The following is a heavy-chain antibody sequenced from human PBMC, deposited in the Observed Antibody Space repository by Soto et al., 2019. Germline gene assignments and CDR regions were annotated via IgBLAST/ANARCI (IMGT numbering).Heavy chain of an antibody. J-gene: IGHJ3*02. V-gene: IGHV1-18*01. CDR3: ARDYHDTRGRAFDI. CDR2: ISAYNGNT. Sequence: ASVKVSCKASGYTFPNYGISWVRQAPGQGLEWMGWISAYNGNTNYAQRLQGRVTMTTDTCTSTAYMELRSLRSDDTAVYYCARDYHDTRGRAFDIWGQGARVTVSS. D-gene: IGHD3-22*01. CDR1: GYTFPNYG.